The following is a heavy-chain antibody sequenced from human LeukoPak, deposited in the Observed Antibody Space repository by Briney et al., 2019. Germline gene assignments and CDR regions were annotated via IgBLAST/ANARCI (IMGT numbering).Heavy chain of an antibody. V-gene: IGHV3-64*01. CDR2: ISSNGGST. J-gene: IGHJ5*02. CDR1: GFTFSSYA. Sequence: PGGSLRLSCAASGFTFSSYAMHWVRQAPGKGLGYVSAISSNGGSTYYANSVKGRFTISRDNSKNTLYLQMGSLRAEDMAVYYCARARHGDYVSWFDPWGQGTLVTVSS. CDR3: ARARHGDYVSWFDP. D-gene: IGHD4-17*01.